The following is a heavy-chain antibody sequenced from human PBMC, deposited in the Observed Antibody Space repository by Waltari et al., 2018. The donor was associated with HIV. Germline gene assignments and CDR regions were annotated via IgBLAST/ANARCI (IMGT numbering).Heavy chain of an antibody. CDR1: GSAYVSYA. D-gene: IGHD3-22*01. J-gene: IGHJ4*02. Sequence: EVQLLESGGGLVQPGGSRRLSCAASGSAYVSYAITWVRQSPERGLEWVAAVSGSGAKSFYADSVKGRFTISRDNSKNTVFLQMNSLRAADTAIYYCAKAYYENTAYYYDFWGRGTRVTVSS. V-gene: IGHV3-23*01. CDR3: AKAYYENTAYYYDF. CDR2: VSGSGAKS.